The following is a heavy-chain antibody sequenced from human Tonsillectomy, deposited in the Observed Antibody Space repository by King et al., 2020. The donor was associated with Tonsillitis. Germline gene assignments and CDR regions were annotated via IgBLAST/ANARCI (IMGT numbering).Heavy chain of an antibody. D-gene: IGHD6-19*01. V-gene: IGHV3-30*04. CDR3: ARVLRGGWFEAIDL. CDR1: GFTFSSYP. J-gene: IGHJ3*01. Sequence: VQLVESGGAVVQPGGSLRLSCAASGFTFSSYPFHWVRQAPGKGLDWVAVISYDGTNEYYADSVKGRFIASRDNSKNTVYLQMHSLRPEDTAVYYCARVLRGGWFEAIDLWGQGTMVTVSS. CDR2: ISYDGTNE.